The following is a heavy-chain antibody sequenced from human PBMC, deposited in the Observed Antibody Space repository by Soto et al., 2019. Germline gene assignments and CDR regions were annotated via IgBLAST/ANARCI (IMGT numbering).Heavy chain of an antibody. CDR2: ISGSGTST. J-gene: IGHJ4*02. CDR1: GFTFSNYG. V-gene: IGHV3-23*01. CDR3: AKDHDEEWLAPGF. Sequence: EVQLLESGGGLVQPGGSLRLSCAASGFTFSNYGMTWFRQAPGKGLEWVSGISGSGTSTYYADYVKGRFTISRDNSKNTLYLQMNSLRAEDTAAYFCAKDHDEEWLAPGFWGQGTLVTVSS. D-gene: IGHD6-19*01.